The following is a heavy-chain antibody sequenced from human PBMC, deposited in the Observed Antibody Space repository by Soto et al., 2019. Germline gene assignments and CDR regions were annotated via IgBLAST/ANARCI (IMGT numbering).Heavy chain of an antibody. CDR3: ARELYSCGADCPYSMDY. CDR2: ISLRHHST. Sequence: GXSVKDSCEKSVYTFFYYFIHWVRQAPGQGLEWMGIISLRHHSTSYAQKFQDRLSVTRDPSSTTIYMELSSLRSEATAVYYCARELYSCGADCPYSMDYWGQGSPVTVSS. CDR1: VYTFFYYF. V-gene: IGHV1-46*01. J-gene: IGHJ4*02. D-gene: IGHD2-21*01.